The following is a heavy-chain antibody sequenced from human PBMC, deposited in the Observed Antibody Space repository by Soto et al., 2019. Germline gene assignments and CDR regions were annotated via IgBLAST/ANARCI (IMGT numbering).Heavy chain of an antibody. J-gene: IGHJ3*02. CDR1: GGSISSSSYY. Sequence: QVQLQESGPGLEKPSETLSLTCIVSGGSISSSSYYWGWIRQPPGKGLEWIGRVYYSGNTYSNPSLKTRVTISVDTSKNQFSLKLSSVTAADTAVYYCARQRLHYGPSLDAFDIWGQGTMVTVSS. V-gene: IGHV4-39*01. CDR3: ARQRLHYGPSLDAFDI. CDR2: VYYSGNT. D-gene: IGHD3-10*01.